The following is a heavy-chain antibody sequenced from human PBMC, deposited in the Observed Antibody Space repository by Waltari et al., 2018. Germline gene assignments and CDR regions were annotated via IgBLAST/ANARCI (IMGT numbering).Heavy chain of an antibody. CDR1: GGSFRGYY. V-gene: IGHV4-34*02. D-gene: IGHD1-1*01. Sequence: QVPLQQWGAGLLKPSETLSLTCAAYGGSFRGYYWSWIRQPPGKGLEWIGKTTDSERTKYNPSLKSRISISVDTSKNQFSLTVFSVTAADAAVYYCARGDGTGKYGYWGQGTRVTVSS. CDR2: TTDSERT. J-gene: IGHJ4*02. CDR3: ARGDGTGKYGY.